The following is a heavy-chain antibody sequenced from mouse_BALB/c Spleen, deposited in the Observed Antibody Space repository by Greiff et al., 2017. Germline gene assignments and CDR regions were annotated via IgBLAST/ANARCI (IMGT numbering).Heavy chain of an antibody. CDR1: GFSLTSYG. CDR3: ARDGNGNYRFAY. CDR2: IWAGGST. V-gene: IGHV2-9*02. J-gene: IGHJ3*01. Sequence: VMLVESGPGLVAPSQSLSITCTVSGFSLTSYGVHWVRQPPGKGLEWLGVIWAGGSTNYNSALMSRLSISKDNSKSQVFLKMNSLQTDDTAMYYCARDGNGNYRFAYWGQGTLVTVSA. D-gene: IGHD2-1*01.